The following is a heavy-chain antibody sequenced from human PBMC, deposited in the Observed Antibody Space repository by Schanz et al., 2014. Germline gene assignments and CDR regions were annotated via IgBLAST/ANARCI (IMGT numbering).Heavy chain of an antibody. Sequence: EVQLVQPGGGLVQPGGSLRLSCAASGFTFSSHWMHWVRQAPGKGLEWVSALSEGGGGTHYADSVRGRFTITSDSSKNSLCLQMSSLRADDTAVYSCAKAPGWPVTRFDPWGQGTLVTVSS. CDR1: GFTFSSHW. CDR2: LSEGGGGT. J-gene: IGHJ5*02. V-gene: IGHV3-23*04. CDR3: AKAPGWPVTRFDP. D-gene: IGHD4-4*01.